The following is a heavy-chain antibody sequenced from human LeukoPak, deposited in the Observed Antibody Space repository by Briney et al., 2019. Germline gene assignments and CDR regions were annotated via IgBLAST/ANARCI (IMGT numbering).Heavy chain of an antibody. CDR1: GFTFCDSR. V-gene: IGHV3-7*04. CDR3: VRGDWYFES. CDR2: INRDGTEK. Sequence: GGSLRLSCAPSGFTFCDSRMTWVRQAPGKGLQWVANINRDGTEKHFLDSVEGRFTISRDNAKKSLYLQMSSLRPQDTALYFCVRGDWYFESWGQGTLVTVSS. J-gene: IGHJ4*02. D-gene: IGHD2-21*01.